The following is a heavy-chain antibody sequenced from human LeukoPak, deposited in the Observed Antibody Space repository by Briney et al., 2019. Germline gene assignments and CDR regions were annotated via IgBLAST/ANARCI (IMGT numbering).Heavy chain of an antibody. D-gene: IGHD3-10*01. V-gene: IGHV1-2*02. J-gene: IGHJ6*02. CDR3: ARGQDELLWFGEFDYYYYYGMDV. CDR1: GYTFTGYY. Sequence: GASVKVSCKASGYTFTGYYMHWVRQAPGQGLEWMGWINPNSGGTNYAQKFQGRVTMTRDTSISTAYMELSRLRSDDTAVYYCARGQDELLWFGEFDYYYYYGMDVWGQWTTVTVSS. CDR2: INPNSGGT.